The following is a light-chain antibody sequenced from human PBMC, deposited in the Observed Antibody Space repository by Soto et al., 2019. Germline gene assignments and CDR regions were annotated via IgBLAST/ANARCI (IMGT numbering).Light chain of an antibody. CDR3: QLDDTYHLS. CDR2: RES. V-gene: IGKV1-5*03. J-gene: IGKJ4*01. Sequence: DIQLTQSPSTLSASVRDRVTLTCRASQSLSDWLAWYQQIPGTAPKLLIYRESSLEDGVTSRFRGSGSGTEFPLTISSLQPDDFATYYCQLDDTYHLSFGGGTKVEIK. CDR1: QSLSDW.